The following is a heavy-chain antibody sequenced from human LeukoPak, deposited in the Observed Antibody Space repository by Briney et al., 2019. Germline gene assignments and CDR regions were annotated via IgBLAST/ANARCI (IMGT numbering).Heavy chain of an antibody. CDR3: ATVETTVTTFDY. Sequence: WATVKVSRKVSGYTLTELSMHWVRQAPGTRREWMGGFDPEDGETIYAQKFQGRVTMTEDTSTDTAYMELSSLRSEDTAVYYCATVETTVTTFDYWGQGTLVTVSS. J-gene: IGHJ4*02. CDR1: GYTLTELS. V-gene: IGHV1-24*01. D-gene: IGHD4-17*01. CDR2: FDPEDGET.